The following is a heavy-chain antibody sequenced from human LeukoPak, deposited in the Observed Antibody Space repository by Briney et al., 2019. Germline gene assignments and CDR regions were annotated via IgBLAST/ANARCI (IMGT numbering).Heavy chain of an antibody. CDR3: AREGGDPRWLDP. V-gene: IGHV4-4*07. CDR1: GGSISSYY. D-gene: IGHD6-25*01. J-gene: IGHJ5*02. CDR2: INTSGST. Sequence: SETLSLTCTVSGGSISSYYWTWIRQSAGKGLEWVGRINTSGSTNYNPSLRSRVTMSVNTSKNQFSLNLTSVTAADTAVYSCAREGGDPRWLDPWGQGTLVTVSS.